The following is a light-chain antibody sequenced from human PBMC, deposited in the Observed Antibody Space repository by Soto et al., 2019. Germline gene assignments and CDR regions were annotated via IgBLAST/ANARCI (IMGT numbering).Light chain of an antibody. Sequence: EIVMTQSPATLSVSPGERATLSCRASQSVSTNLAWYQQKPGQAPRLLIYGASTRATGIPARFSGSGSGTEFTLTISSLQSEDFAVYHCQQYKNWPLTFGGGT. J-gene: IGKJ4*01. CDR1: QSVSTN. CDR3: QQYKNWPLT. CDR2: GAS. V-gene: IGKV3-15*01.